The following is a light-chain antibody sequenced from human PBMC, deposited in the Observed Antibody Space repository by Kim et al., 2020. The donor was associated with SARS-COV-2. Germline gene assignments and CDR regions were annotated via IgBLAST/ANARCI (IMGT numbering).Light chain of an antibody. J-gene: IGLJ3*02. CDR1: KLGDKY. CDR3: QAWDRSTAWV. CDR2: QDS. Sequence: SPGQTASITCSGDKLGDKYACWYQQRPGQSPVLVIYQDSKRPSGIPERFSGSNSGNTATLTISGTQAMDEADYYCQAWDRSTAWVFGGGTQLTVL. V-gene: IGLV3-1*01.